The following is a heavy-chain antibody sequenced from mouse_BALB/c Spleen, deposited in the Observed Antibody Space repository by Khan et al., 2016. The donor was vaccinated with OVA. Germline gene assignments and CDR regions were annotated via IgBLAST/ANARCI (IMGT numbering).Heavy chain of an antibody. CDR2: INPGSGGT. CDR1: GYAFTNYL. J-gene: IGHJ3*01. Sequence: QVQLQQSGTELVRPGTSVKVSCKASGYAFTNYLIEWVKQRPGQGLEWIGVINPGSGGTNYNEKFKDKATLTADKYSSTAYMQLSSLSSDDSAVYLGTRAGYGFGAYWGPGTLVTVSA. D-gene: IGHD1-2*01. CDR3: TRAGYGFGAY. V-gene: IGHV1-54*01.